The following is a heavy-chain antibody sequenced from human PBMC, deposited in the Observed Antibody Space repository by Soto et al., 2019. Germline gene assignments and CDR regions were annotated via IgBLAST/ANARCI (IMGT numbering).Heavy chain of an antibody. Sequence: PSETLSLTCSVSFASFSSNSYHWGWIRQPPGKGLEWIGSISYTGTTYYSPSLKSRDTISADTSKKQFSLKLDSATAADTAVYYCARLVVVAPVANVWGQGTLVTVSS. D-gene: IGHD2-15*01. CDR2: ISYTGTT. J-gene: IGHJ4*02. CDR3: ARLVVVAPVANV. V-gene: IGHV4-39*01. CDR1: FASFSSNSYH.